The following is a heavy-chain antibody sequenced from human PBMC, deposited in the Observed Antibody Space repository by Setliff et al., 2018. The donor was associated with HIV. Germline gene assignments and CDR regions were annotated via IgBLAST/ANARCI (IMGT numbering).Heavy chain of an antibody. D-gene: IGHD2-15*01. Sequence: GSLRLSCVTSGFTFTSHSMNWVRLRPGKGLEWVASIKQDGSEKNYVDSVKGRFTISRDNAKNSLYLQMNSLRVEDTAVYYCAREYAMAARYWGRGTLVTVSS. J-gene: IGHJ4*02. V-gene: IGHV3-7*03. CDR2: IKQDGSEK. CDR3: AREYAMAARY. CDR1: GFTFTSHS.